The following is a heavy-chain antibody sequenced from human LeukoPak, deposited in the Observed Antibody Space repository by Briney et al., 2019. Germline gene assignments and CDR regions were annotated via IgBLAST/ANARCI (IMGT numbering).Heavy chain of an antibody. D-gene: IGHD6-13*01. V-gene: IGHV3-30*02. CDR2: IRYDGSNK. J-gene: IGHJ3*02. CDR1: GFTFSSYG. Sequence: PGGSLRLSCAAFGFTFSSYGMHWVRQAPGKGLEWVAFIRYDGSNKYYADSVKGRFTISRDNSKNTLYLQMNSLRAEDTAVYYCAKIPYSSSWSLDAFDIWGQGTMVTVSS. CDR3: AKIPYSSSWSLDAFDI.